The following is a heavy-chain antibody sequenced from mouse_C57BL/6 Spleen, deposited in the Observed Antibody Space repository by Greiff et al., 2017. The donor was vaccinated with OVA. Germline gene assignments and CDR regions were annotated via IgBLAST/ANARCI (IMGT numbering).Heavy chain of an antibody. V-gene: IGHV5-17*01. J-gene: IGHJ3*01. D-gene: IGHD3-2*02. CDR1: GFTFSDYG. CDR3: ARGETAQATGFAY. Sequence: EVQLVESGGGLVKPGGSLKLSCAASGFTFSDYGMHWVRQAPEKGLEWVAYISSGSSTIYYADTVKGRFTISRDNAKNTLFLQMTSLRSEDTAMYYCARGETAQATGFAYWGQGTLVTVSA. CDR2: ISSGSSTI.